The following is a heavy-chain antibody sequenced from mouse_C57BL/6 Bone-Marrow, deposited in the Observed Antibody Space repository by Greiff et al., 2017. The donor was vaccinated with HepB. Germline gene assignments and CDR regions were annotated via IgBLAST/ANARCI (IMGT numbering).Heavy chain of an antibody. CDR2: INYDGSST. Sequence: EVKVVESEGGLVQPGSSMKLSCTASGFTFSDYYMAWVRQVPEKGLEWVANINYDGSSTYYLDSLKSRFIISRDNAKNILYLQMSSLKSEDTATYYCAREGMVTTVPHWYFDVWGTGTTVTVSS. CDR1: GFTFSDYY. V-gene: IGHV5-16*01. J-gene: IGHJ1*03. CDR3: AREGMVTTVPHWYFDV. D-gene: IGHD2-3*01.